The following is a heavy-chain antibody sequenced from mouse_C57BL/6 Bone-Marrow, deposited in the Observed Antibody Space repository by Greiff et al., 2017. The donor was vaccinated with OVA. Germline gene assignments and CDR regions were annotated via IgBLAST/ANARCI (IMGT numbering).Heavy chain of an antibody. J-gene: IGHJ3*01. CDR1: GYTFTSYW. CDR2: IDPSDSYT. V-gene: IGHV1-59*01. Sequence: QVQLQQPGAELARPGTSVKLSCKASGYTFTSYWMHWVKQRPGQGLEWIGVIDPSDSYTNYNQKFKGKATLTVDTSSSTAYMQLSRLTSEDAAVYYCERLFFAYWGQGTPVTVSA. CDR3: ERLFFAY.